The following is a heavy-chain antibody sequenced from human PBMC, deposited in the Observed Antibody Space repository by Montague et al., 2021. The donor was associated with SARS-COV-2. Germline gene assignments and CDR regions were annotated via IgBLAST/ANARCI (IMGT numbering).Heavy chain of an antibody. CDR3: CKDLKAGLTMTYVLDS. CDR2: INRNGGSV. J-gene: IGHJ4*02. V-gene: IGHV3-9*01. D-gene: IGHD2-2*01. Sequence: SLRLSCAASGFSFKDYAMHWVRQVPGGGLEWVSGINRNGGSVAYANSVNDRFTISRDNAENSLNLHMKNLRVDDTALYYCCKDLKAGLTMTYVLDSWGQGTLVTVSS. CDR1: GFSFKDYA.